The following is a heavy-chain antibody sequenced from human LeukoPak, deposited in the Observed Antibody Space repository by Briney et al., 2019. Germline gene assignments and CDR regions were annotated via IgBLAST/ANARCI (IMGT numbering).Heavy chain of an antibody. Sequence: ASVKVSCKASGYTFTGYYMHWVRQAPGQGLEWMGWINPNSGGTNYAQKFQGRVTMTRDTPISTAYMELSRLRSDDTAVYYCARGRYCSSTSCYRGHFDYWGQGTLVTVSS. J-gene: IGHJ4*02. CDR1: GYTFTGYY. CDR2: INPNSGGT. V-gene: IGHV1-2*02. D-gene: IGHD2-2*02. CDR3: ARGRYCSSTSCYRGHFDY.